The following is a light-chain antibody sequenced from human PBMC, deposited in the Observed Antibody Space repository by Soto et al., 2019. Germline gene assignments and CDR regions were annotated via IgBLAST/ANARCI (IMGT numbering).Light chain of an antibody. Sequence: EGATLSCQASQNVYNNLAWYQQRPGQPPRLLIYDASTRATGISARFSGSGYGTEFTLTISSLQSEDFAVYFCQQCTNWPLTFGGGTKVDIK. CDR1: QNVYNN. CDR2: DAS. V-gene: IGKV3-15*01. J-gene: IGKJ4*01. CDR3: QQCTNWPLT.